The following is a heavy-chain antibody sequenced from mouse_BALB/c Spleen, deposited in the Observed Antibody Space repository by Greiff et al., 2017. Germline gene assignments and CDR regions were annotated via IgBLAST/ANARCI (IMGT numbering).Heavy chain of an antibody. CDR3: ARDQGSSLAY. CDR2: IWAGGST. V-gene: IGHV2-9*02. D-gene: IGHD1-1*01. Sequence: VNVVESGPGLVAPSQSLSITCTVSGFSLTSYGVHWVRQPPGKGLEWLGVIWAGGSTNYNSALMSRLSISKDNSKSQVFLKMNSLQTDDTAMYYCARDQGSSLAYWGQGTLVTVSA. CDR1: GFSLTSYG. J-gene: IGHJ3*01.